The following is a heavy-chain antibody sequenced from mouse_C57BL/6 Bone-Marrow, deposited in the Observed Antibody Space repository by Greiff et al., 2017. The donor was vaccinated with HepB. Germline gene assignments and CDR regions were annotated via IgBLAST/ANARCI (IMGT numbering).Heavy chain of an antibody. CDR2: INPGSGGT. Sequence: VNVVESGAELVRPGTSVKVSCKASGYAFTNYLIEWVKQRPGQGLEWIGVINPGSGGTNYNEKFKGKATLTADKSSSTAYMQLSSLTSEDSAVYFCARRGSYYGNLYYFDYWGQGTTLTVSS. V-gene: IGHV1-54*01. CDR1: GYAFTNYL. D-gene: IGHD2-1*01. CDR3: ARRGSYYGNLYYFDY. J-gene: IGHJ2*01.